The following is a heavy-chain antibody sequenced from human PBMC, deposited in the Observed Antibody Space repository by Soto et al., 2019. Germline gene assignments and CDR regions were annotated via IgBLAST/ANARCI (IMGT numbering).Heavy chain of an antibody. CDR1: GGSFPSANW. CDR3: ARVLRGWFDP. V-gene: IGHV4-4*02. Sequence: SETLSLTCAVSGGSFPSANWWTWVRQPPGGGLEWIGEISHSGITNYKASLKSRVTMSVDKTKNDVSLKRTSVTAADTAVYYCARVLRGWFDPWGQGTPVTVSS. J-gene: IGHJ5*02. CDR2: ISHSGIT.